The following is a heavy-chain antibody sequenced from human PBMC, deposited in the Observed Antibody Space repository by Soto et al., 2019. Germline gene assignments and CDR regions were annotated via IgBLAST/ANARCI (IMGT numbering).Heavy chain of an antibody. CDR3: AVTVTRKGMDV. CDR1: GGSISSSSYY. V-gene: IGHV4-39*01. Sequence: PSETLSLTCTVSGGSISSSSYYWGWIRQPPGKGLEWIGSIYYSGSTYYNPSLKSRVTISVDTSKNQFSLKLSSVTAADTAVYYCAVTVTRKGMDVWGKGTTVTVPQ. J-gene: IGHJ6*04. D-gene: IGHD4-17*01. CDR2: IYYSGST.